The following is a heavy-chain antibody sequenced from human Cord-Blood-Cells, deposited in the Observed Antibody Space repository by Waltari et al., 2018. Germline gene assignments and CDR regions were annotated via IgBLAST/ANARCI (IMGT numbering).Heavy chain of an antibody. J-gene: IGHJ3*02. CDR1: GGSISSRSYY. CDR3: ARHGSQPADAFDI. D-gene: IGHD6-13*01. Sequence: QLQLQESGPGLVKPSETLSLTCTVPGGSISSRSYYSGWLRQPPGKGLDCIGSIYYSGSTYYNPSLKSRVTISVDTSKNQFSLKLSSVTAADTAVYYCARHGSQPADAFDIWGQGTMVTVSS. CDR2: IYYSGST. V-gene: IGHV4-39*01.